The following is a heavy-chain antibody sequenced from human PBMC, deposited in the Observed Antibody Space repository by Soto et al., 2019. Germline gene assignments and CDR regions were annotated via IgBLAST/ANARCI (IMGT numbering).Heavy chain of an antibody. J-gene: IGHJ6*02. CDR1: GGTFSSYA. Sequence: ASVKFSCKASGGTFSSYAISWVRQAPGQGLEWMGGIIPIFGTANYAQKFQGRVTITADKSTSTAYMELSSLRSEDTAVYYCAREGTGSSSWYYYYGMDVWGQGTTVTVSS. D-gene: IGHD6-13*01. CDR2: IIPIFGTA. CDR3: AREGTGSSSWYYYYGMDV. V-gene: IGHV1-69*06.